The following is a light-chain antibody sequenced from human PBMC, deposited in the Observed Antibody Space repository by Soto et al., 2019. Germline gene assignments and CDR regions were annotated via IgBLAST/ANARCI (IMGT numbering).Light chain of an antibody. CDR2: RAS. CDR3: QQYESYSWT. J-gene: IGKJ1*01. CDR1: QDISTY. Sequence: QLTQSPSFLSASVGDRVTITCRASQDISTYLAWYQQKPGKAPQNLIYRASTLQTGVPSRFSGSGSGTEFTLTISSLQPDDSATYYCQQYESYSWTFGQGTKVDIK. V-gene: IGKV1-9*01.